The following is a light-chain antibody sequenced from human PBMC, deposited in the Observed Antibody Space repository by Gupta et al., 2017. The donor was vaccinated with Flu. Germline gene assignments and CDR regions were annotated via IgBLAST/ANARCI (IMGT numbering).Light chain of an antibody. CDR2: DAS. Sequence: DLPLPHSPSVVSASVGDRVTITCRASEGSSTWLAWYQQMPGKAPKLLIYDASTLETGVPSRFSGSGAGTDFTLTINSLQPEDFATYYCQQTNKFPFTFGPGTKVDFK. J-gene: IGKJ3*01. CDR1: EGSSTW. V-gene: IGKV1-12*02. CDR3: QQTNKFPFT.